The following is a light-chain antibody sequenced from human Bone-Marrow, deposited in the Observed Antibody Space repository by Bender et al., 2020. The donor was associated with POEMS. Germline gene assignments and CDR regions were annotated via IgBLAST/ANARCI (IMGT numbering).Light chain of an antibody. J-gene: IGLJ3*02. CDR1: SSNIGAHA. CDR3: AVWDDSLNGWV. CDR2: SSH. Sequence: QSVLTQPPSASGTPGQRVTISCSGGSSNIGAHAVNWYQHLPGTAPKLLIYSSHRRPSEVPDRFSGSRSGTLASLAISGLQSEDEADYYCAVWDDSLNGWVFGGGTKLTVL. V-gene: IGLV1-44*01.